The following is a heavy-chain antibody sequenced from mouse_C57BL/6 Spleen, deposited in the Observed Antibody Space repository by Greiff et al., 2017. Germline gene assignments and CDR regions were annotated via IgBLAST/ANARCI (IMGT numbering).Heavy chain of an antibody. CDR1: GYTFTSYW. D-gene: IGHD1-2*01. CDR2: IYPSDSET. J-gene: IGHJ2*01. CDR3: ARSPHYYAFDY. V-gene: IGHV1-61*01. Sequence: QVQLQQPGAELVRPGSSVKLSCKASGYTFTSYWMDWVKQRPGQGLEWIGNIYPSDSETHYNQKFKDKATLTVDKSSSTAYMQLSSLTSEDSAVYYCARSPHYYAFDYWGQGTTLTVSS.